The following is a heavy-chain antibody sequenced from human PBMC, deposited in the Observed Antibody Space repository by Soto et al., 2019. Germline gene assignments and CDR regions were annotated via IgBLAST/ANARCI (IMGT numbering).Heavy chain of an antibody. Sequence: SVKVSCKASGGTFSSYTISWVRQAPGQGLEWMGRIIPILGIANYAQKFQGRVTITADKSTSTAYMELSSLRSEDTAVYYCAIFTTTTVVSPYRLDYWGQGTLVTVSS. D-gene: IGHD4-17*01. CDR2: IIPILGIA. V-gene: IGHV1-69*02. CDR3: AIFTTTTVVSPYRLDY. J-gene: IGHJ4*02. CDR1: GGTFSSYT.